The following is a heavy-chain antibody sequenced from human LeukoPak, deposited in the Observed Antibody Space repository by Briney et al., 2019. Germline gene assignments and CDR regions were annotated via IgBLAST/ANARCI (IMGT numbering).Heavy chain of an antibody. J-gene: IGHJ5*02. Sequence: SQTLSLTCTVSGGSITSGGYYWTWIRQFPGKGLEWIGFIYHDGGIYYNPSPKSRVTISLDASNIQFSLKLSSVTAADTAVYYCARPYYYDSRIDPWGQGILVTVSS. CDR3: ARPYYYDSRIDP. V-gene: IGHV4-30-4*08. D-gene: IGHD3-22*01. CDR1: GGSITSGGYY. CDR2: IYHDGGI.